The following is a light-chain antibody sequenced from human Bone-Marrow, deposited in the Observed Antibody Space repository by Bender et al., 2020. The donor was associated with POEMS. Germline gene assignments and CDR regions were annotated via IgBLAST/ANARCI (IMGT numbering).Light chain of an antibody. V-gene: IGLV2-14*03. CDR1: SSDLGDYNY. J-gene: IGLJ3*02. Sequence: QSALTQPASVSGSPGQSITISCIGTSSDLGDYNYVSWYQQHPGKAPKFMIYDVVKRPSGVPDRFSGSKSGNTASLTISGLQAEDEADYYCQSYDNSLGGWVFGGGTKLTVL. CDR2: DVV. CDR3: QSYDNSLGGWV.